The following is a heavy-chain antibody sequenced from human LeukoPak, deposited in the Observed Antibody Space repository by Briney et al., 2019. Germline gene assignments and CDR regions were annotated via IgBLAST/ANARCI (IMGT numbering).Heavy chain of an antibody. CDR3: ARRADSSGYHDAFDI. CDR2: INHSGST. Sequence: SETLSLTCAVYGGSFSGYYWSWIRQPPGKGLEWIGEINHSGSTNYNPSLKSRVTISVDASKNQFSLKLSSVTAADTAVYYCARRADSSGYHDAFDIWGQGTMVTVSS. J-gene: IGHJ3*02. CDR1: GGSFSGYY. D-gene: IGHD3-22*01. V-gene: IGHV4-34*01.